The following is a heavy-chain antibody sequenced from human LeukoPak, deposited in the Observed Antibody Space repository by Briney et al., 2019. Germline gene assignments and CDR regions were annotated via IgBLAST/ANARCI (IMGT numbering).Heavy chain of an antibody. D-gene: IGHD6-6*01. Sequence: GGSLRLSCAASGFTFSSYWMHWVRQAPGKGLVWVSRINSDGSSTSYADSVKGRFIISRDNAKNTLYLQMNSLRVEDTAVYYCARGLDSSSAIDYWGQGTLVTVSS. CDR3: ARGLDSSSAIDY. V-gene: IGHV3-74*01. CDR1: GFTFSSYW. J-gene: IGHJ4*02. CDR2: INSDGSST.